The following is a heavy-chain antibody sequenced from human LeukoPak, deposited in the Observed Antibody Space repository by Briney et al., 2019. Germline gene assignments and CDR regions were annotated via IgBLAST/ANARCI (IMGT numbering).Heavy chain of an antibody. CDR3: ASTYCTNGVCKGVSDY. D-gene: IGHD2-8*01. V-gene: IGHV4-61*02. CDR2: FYTSGST. Sequence: PSETLSLTCTVSGGSISSGSYYWSWIRQPAGKGLEWIGRFYTSGSTDYNPSLKSRVTISVDTSKNQFSLKLSSVTAADTAVYYCASTYCTNGVCKGVSDYWGQGTLVTVSS. J-gene: IGHJ4*02. CDR1: GGSISSGSYY.